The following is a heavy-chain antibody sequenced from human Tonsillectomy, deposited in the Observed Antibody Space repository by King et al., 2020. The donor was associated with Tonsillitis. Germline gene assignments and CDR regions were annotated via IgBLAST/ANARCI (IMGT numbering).Heavy chain of an antibody. CDR2: ISTDKGYT. V-gene: IGHV1-18*01. Sequence: QLVQSGAEVKKPGASVKVSCKASGYTFTNFGITWGRQAPGQGLEWVGWISTDKGYTNYSQKLQGRVTMTTDTSTSTAYMELRSLRSDDTAVYYCGREAGGIEGDYWGQGTLVTVSS. D-gene: IGHD3-16*01. CDR3: GREAGGIEGDY. J-gene: IGHJ4*02. CDR1: GYTFTNFG.